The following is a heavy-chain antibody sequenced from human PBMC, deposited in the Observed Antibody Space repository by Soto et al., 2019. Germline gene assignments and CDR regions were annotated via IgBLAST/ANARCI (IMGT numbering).Heavy chain of an antibody. CDR3: EGRNSRYDYASYYYYGMDV. D-gene: IGHD5-12*01. J-gene: IGHJ6*02. Sequence: SETLSLTCAVYGGSFSGYYWSWIRQPPGKGLEWIGEINHSGSTNYNPSLKSRVTISVDTSKNQFSLKLSSVTAADTAVYYCEGRNSRYDYASYYYYGMDVWGQGTTVT. CDR1: GGSFSGYY. CDR2: INHSGST. V-gene: IGHV4-34*01.